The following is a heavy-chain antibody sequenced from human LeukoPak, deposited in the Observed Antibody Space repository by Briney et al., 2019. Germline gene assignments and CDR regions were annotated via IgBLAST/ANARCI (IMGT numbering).Heavy chain of an antibody. V-gene: IGHV4-59*01. CDR1: GGSISPYY. CDR2: ILYSGTT. J-gene: IGHJ4*02. Sequence: SETLSLTCTVSGGSISPYYWSWIRETPGKGLEWIGYILYSGTTTNYNPSLKSRVTISVDTSKNQFSLKLSSVTAADTAVYYCARVGDWNDLVYWGQGTLVTVSS. D-gene: IGHD1-1*01. CDR3: ARVGDWNDLVY.